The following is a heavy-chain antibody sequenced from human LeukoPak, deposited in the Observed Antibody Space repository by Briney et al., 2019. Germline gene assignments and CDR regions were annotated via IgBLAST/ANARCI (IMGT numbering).Heavy chain of an antibody. CDR2: ISPNSGGT. CDR3: ARRYTVVVPAAIWFDP. CDR1: GYTLTDYY. D-gene: IGHD2-2*01. J-gene: IGHJ5*02. V-gene: IGHV1-2*02. Sequence: ASVKVSCKASGYTLTDYYMHWVRQAPGQGLEWMGWISPNSGGTNYAQNFQGRVTMTRDTSVSTAYMELSSLRSDDTAVYYCARRYTVVVPAAIWFDPWGQGTLVTVSS.